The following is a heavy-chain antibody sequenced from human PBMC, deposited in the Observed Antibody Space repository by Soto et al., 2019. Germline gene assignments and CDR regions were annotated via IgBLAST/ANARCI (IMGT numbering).Heavy chain of an antibody. CDR1: GGSVSSGNHY. CDR2: IYYSGST. V-gene: IGHV4-61*01. CDR3: ASVTDENTHWGFDS. J-gene: IGHJ5*01. D-gene: IGHD7-27*01. Sequence: QVQLQESGPGLVKPSETLSLTCTVSGGSVSSGNHYWSWIRQPPGKGLEWIGYIYYSGSTSYNPSLKRRVPMPAAMATNQISLKLISMPAAHTATYYGASVTDENTHWGFDSWGQGTLVTVSS.